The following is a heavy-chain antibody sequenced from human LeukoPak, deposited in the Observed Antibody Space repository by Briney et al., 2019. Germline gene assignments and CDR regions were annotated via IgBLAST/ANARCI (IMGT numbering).Heavy chain of an antibody. D-gene: IGHD4-17*01. J-gene: IGHJ3*02. V-gene: IGHV3-30*03. CDR2: ISYDGSNK. CDR3: ARELGPVYGDYPRDAFDI. Sequence: GGSLRLSCAASGFTFSSYGMHWVRQAPGKGLEWVAVISYDGSNKYYADSVKGRFTISRDNSKNTLYLQMNSLRAEDTAVYYCARELGPVYGDYPRDAFDIWGQGTMVTVSS. CDR1: GFTFSSYG.